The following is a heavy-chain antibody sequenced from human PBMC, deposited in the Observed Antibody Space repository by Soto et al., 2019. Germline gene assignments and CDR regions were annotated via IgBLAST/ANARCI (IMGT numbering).Heavy chain of an antibody. V-gene: IGHV3-30*18. CDR2: VSHDGRNT. J-gene: IGHJ4*02. CDR3: AKGGRQWLVTSDFNY. CDR1: GFTFSDYA. Sequence: VQLVESGGGVVQPGRSLRLSCAASGFTFSDYAMHWVRQAPGKGLEWVAVVSHDGRNTHYADSVKGRLTISRDSSKNTVSLEMTSLSAEDTAVYYCAKGGRQWLVTSDFNYWGQGALVTVSS. D-gene: IGHD6-19*01.